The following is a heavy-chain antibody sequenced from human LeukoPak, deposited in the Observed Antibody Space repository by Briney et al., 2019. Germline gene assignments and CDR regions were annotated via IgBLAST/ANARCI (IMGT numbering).Heavy chain of an antibody. V-gene: IGHV4-59*01. D-gene: IGHD5-18*01. CDR2: IYYSGST. CDR1: GGSISSYY. J-gene: IGHJ4*02. CDR3: ARVGIGYSYGGVDY. Sequence: SETLSLTCTVSGGSISSYYWSWIWQPPGKGLEWIGYIYYSGSTNYNPSLKSRVTISVDTSKNQFSLKLSSVTAADTAVYYCARVGIGYSYGGVDYWGQGTLVTVSS.